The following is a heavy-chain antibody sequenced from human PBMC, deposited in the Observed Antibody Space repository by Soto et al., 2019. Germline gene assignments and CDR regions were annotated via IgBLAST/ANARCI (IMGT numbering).Heavy chain of an antibody. CDR3: ARSVGGLGGYFDS. V-gene: IGHV4-30-2*01. CDR2: IYPSGAA. D-gene: IGHD3-16*01. Sequence: SETLSLTCSVSDDSFRTAMEPWSWIRQPPGGSLEWIGDIYPSGAAYYNPSLKSRVTMLVDRSLQLRSVTAADTARYFCARSVGGLGGYFDSWVQGFPVTVSS. J-gene: IGHJ4*02. CDR1: DDSFRTAMEP.